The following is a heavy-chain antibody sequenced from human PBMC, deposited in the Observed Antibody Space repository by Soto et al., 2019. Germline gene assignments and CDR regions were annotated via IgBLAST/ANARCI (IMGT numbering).Heavy chain of an antibody. V-gene: IGHV3-73*01. CDR2: IRIKASNYPT. CDR1: WLTFIVSP. CDR3: TRIEATVGVVASYDD. Sequence: WGSLLLSFASSWLTFIVSPVDWVRQAGGKGLDWVGCIRIKASNYPTGYAASVKGRFTVSRDDSKNMAYLQMDSLKNEGTDVYYCTRIEATVGVVASYDDWGQGTKVTVSS. D-gene: IGHD2-15*01. J-gene: IGHJ4*02.